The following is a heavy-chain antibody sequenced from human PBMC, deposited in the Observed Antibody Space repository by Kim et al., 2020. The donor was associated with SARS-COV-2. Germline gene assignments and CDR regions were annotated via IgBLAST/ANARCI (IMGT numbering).Heavy chain of an antibody. CDR3: ARGQYSSGWYGWWFDP. V-gene: IGHV4-59*01. CDR1: GGSISSYY. CDR2: IYYSGST. J-gene: IGHJ5*02. Sequence: SETLSLTCTVSGGSISSYYWSWIRQPPGKGLEWIGYIYYSGSTNYNPSLKSRVTISVDTSKNQFSLKLSSVTAADTAVYYCARGQYSSGWYGWWFDPWGQGTLVTVSS. D-gene: IGHD6-19*01.